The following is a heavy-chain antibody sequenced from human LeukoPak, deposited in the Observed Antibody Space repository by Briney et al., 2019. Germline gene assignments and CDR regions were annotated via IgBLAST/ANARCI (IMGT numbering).Heavy chain of an antibody. CDR3: AQGGY. CDR1: GWSFSSYW. Sequence: PGGSLRLSCAVSGWSFSSYWMSWVRQAPGKGLEWVSIIYSGGSTYYADSVKGRFTISRDNSKNTLYLQMNSLRAEDTAVYYCAQGGYWGQGTLVTVSS. J-gene: IGHJ4*02. CDR2: IYSGGST. V-gene: IGHV3-66*02. D-gene: IGHD3-16*01.